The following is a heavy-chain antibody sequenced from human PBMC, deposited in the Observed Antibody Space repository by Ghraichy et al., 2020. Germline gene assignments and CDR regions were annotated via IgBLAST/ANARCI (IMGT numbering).Heavy chain of an antibody. D-gene: IGHD5-18*01. CDR2: IWFDGTNK. V-gene: IGHV3-33*01. J-gene: IGHJ4*02. CDR3: ARTQTGYSYGYLED. CDR1: GFTFSTYG. Sequence: GESLNISCVASGFTFSTYGMHWVRQAPGRGLEWVAMIWFDGTNKYYADSVKGRFTISRDNSKNTLYLQMSNLRAEDTAMYYCARTQTGYSYGYLEDWGQGTLVTVSS.